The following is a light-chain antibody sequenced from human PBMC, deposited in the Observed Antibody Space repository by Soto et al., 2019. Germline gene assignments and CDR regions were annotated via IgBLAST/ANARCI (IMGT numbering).Light chain of an antibody. Sequence: EIPMTQSPGTLSVSPGERATLSCRASQSVSSNLAWYQQKPGQAPRLLIFGASTRATGIPARFSGSGSGTEFTLTISSLQSEDFAIYYCQHYNNRPLTFGGGTKVEIK. V-gene: IGKV3-15*01. CDR2: GAS. CDR3: QHYNNRPLT. J-gene: IGKJ4*01. CDR1: QSVSSN.